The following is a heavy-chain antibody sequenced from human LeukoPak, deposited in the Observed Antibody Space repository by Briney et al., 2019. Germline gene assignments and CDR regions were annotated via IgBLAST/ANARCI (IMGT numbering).Heavy chain of an antibody. J-gene: IGHJ5*02. CDR1: GGSFSGYY. Sequence: SETLSLTCAVYGGSFSGYYWSWIRQPPGKGLEWIGEINHSGSTNYNPSLKSRVTISVDTSKNQFSLKLSSVTAADTAVYYCARAGAMVFSGPWGQGTLVTVSS. D-gene: IGHD5-18*01. CDR2: INHSGST. V-gene: IGHV4-34*01. CDR3: ARAGAMVFSGP.